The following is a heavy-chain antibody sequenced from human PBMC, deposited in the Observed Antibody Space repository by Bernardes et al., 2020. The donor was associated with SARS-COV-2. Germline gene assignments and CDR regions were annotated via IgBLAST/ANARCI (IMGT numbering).Heavy chain of an antibody. V-gene: IGHV1-24*01. D-gene: IGHD3-22*01. CDR1: GYTLTALS. J-gene: IGHJ5*02. CDR2: FDPEDGET. CDR3: ATGPVVITDNWFDP. Sequence: ASVKVSCKVSGYTLTALSMHWVRQAPGKGLEWMGGFDPEDGETIYAQKFQGRVTMTEDTSTDTAYMELSSLRSEDTAVYYCATGPVVITDNWFDPWGQGTLVTVSS.